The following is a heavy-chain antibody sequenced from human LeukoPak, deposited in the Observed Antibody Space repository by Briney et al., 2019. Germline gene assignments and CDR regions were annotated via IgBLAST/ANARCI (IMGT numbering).Heavy chain of an antibody. V-gene: IGHV4-59*01. J-gene: IGHJ6*03. D-gene: IGHD3-16*01. CDR3: ARETSQKGAHYMDV. CDR2: IDHTGST. CDR1: GDSISIYY. Sequence: SETLSLICSVSGDSISIYYWSWIRQPPGKGLEWIGYIDHTGSTNYNPSLKSRLTISVDTSKNQFSLKLSSVTAADTAVYYCARETSQKGAHYMDVWGKGTTVTISS.